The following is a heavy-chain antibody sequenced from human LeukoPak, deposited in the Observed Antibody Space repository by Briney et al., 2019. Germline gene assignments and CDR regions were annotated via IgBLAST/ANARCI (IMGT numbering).Heavy chain of an antibody. CDR1: GFTVSSNY. CDR2: ISVSGGST. J-gene: IGHJ3*02. CDR3: AKPRSSGWARGAFDM. V-gene: IGHV3-23*01. Sequence: GGSLRLSCAASGFTVSSNYMSWVHQAPGKGLEWVSVISVSGGSTYYTNSVKGRFTISRDNSKNTLYLQMNSLRAEDTAVYYCAKPRSSGWARGAFDMWGQGTMVTVSS. D-gene: IGHD6-19*01.